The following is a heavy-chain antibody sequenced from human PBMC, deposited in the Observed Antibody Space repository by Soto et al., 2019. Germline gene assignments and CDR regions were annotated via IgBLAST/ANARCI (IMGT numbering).Heavy chain of an antibody. CDR1: GFTFSSYS. CDR2: VSGNSYYI. D-gene: IGHD2-2*01. J-gene: IGHJ5*02. Sequence: GGSLRLSCAASGFTFSSYSMNWVRQAPGKGLEWVSTVSGNSYYIYYGDSVKGRVTISRNNAKNALFLQMNSLRVEDTAVYYCTSSMGFCSSASCYPHWFDPWGQGTLVTVSS. V-gene: IGHV3-21*01. CDR3: TSSMGFCSSASCYPHWFDP.